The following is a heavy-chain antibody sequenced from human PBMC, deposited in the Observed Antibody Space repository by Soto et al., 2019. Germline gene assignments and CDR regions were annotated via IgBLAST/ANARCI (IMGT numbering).Heavy chain of an antibody. CDR1: GFTFSSYW. Sequence: GGSLRLSCAASGFTFSSYWMSWVRQAPGKGLEWVANIKQDGSEKYYVDSVKGRFTISRDNAKNSLYLQMNSLRAEDTAVYYCARGVVVAATTRTQTYYYYYMDVWGKGTTVTVSS. CDR3: ARGVVVAATTRTQTYYYYYMDV. J-gene: IGHJ6*03. D-gene: IGHD2-15*01. CDR2: IKQDGSEK. V-gene: IGHV3-7*01.